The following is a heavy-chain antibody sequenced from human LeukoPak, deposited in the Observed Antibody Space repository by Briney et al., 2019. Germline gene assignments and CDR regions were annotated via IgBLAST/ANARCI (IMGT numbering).Heavy chain of an antibody. CDR3: ARGDRWLQLVVDNWFDP. V-gene: IGHV5-51*01. D-gene: IGHD5-24*01. J-gene: IGHJ5*02. CDR1: GYSFTSYW. Sequence: GESLKISCKGSGYSFTSYWIGWVRQMPGKGLEWMGIIYPGDSDTRYSPSFQGQVTISADKSISTAYLQWSSLKASDTAMYYCARGDRWLQLVVDNWFDPWGQGTLVTVSS. CDR2: IYPGDSDT.